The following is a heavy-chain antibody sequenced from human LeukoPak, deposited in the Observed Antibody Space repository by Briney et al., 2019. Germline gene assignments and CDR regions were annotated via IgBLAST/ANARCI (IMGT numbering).Heavy chain of an antibody. D-gene: IGHD3-10*01. CDR2: ISPGGNT. CDR3: XXSYGSGNYSPFL. V-gene: IGHV4-4*08. Sequence: SETLSLTCTVSPGSITNYYYNWIRQPPGKRLEWIGYISPGGNTNYNPSLESRVTISVDTSKNQVSLKLISGTAADTAIYYCXXSYGSGNYSPFLWGQGTLVTVSS. CDR1: PGSITNYY. J-gene: IGHJ4*02.